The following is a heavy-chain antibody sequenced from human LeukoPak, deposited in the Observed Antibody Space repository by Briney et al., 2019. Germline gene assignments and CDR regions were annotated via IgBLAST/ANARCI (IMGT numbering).Heavy chain of an antibody. CDR1: GFTFDDFA. J-gene: IGHJ4*02. Sequence: GGSLRLSCAASGFTFDDFAMHWVRQPPGKGREWVSSISWDSGRMGYADSVKGRFTISRDNARNSLYLQMNSLRAEDTALYYCAKDRTTTVSTGPLVHWGQGTLVTVSS. V-gene: IGHV3-9*01. D-gene: IGHD5/OR15-5a*01. CDR3: AKDRTTTVSTGPLVH. CDR2: ISWDSGRM.